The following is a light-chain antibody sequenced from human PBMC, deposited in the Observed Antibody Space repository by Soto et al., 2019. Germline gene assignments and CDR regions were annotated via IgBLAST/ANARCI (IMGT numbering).Light chain of an antibody. CDR3: QQYGSSPWT. J-gene: IGKJ1*01. CDR1: QSVSSSY. V-gene: IGKV3-20*01. Sequence: EIVLTQSPGTLSLSPGERATLSCRASQSVSSSYLAWYQQKPGQAPRLLIYGASSRATSIHGRFSGSGSGKDFTLTSSRREPEDFAVYYWQQYGSSPWTFGQGTKVEIK. CDR2: GAS.